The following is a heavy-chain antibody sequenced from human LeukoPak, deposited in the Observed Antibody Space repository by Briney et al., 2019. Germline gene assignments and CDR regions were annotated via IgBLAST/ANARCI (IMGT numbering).Heavy chain of an antibody. CDR1: GYTFTSYY. CDR2: INPSGGST. Sequence: ASVKVSCKASGYTFTSYYMHWVRQAPGQGLEWMGIINPSGGSTSYAQKFRGRITMSRDTSTSTVYMELSGLRSEDTAVYYCARDRLGSYGFCDYWGQGTLVTVSS. V-gene: IGHV1-46*03. D-gene: IGHD5-18*01. CDR3: ARDRLGSYGFCDY. J-gene: IGHJ4*02.